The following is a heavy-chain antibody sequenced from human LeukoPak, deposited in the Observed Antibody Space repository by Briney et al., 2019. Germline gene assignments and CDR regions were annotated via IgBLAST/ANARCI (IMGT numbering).Heavy chain of an antibody. CDR3: ARRGGLPAAPDF. V-gene: IGHV3-23*01. CDR2: IGGSGGDT. D-gene: IGHD2-2*01. J-gene: IGHJ4*02. CDR1: GFTFSSYV. Sequence: PGGSLRLSCAASGFTFSSYVLSWIHQAPGKGLQWVSAIGGSGGDTYYADSLKGRFTISRDNSKNTVFLQMSSLRAEDTAVYYCARRGGLPAAPDFWGQGTLVTVSS.